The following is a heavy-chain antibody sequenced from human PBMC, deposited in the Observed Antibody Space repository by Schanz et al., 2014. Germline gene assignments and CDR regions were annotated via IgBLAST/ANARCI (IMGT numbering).Heavy chain of an antibody. CDR3: AKDRWRATVMVDAFDI. CDR2: IGGSGGST. D-gene: IGHD4-4*01. Sequence: EAQLVESGGGLVQPGGSLTLSCAASGFTFSSYLMSWVRQAPGKGLGWVSGIGGSGGSTDYADSVKGRFTISRDNSKNTVHLQMNSLRAEDTAVYFCAKDRWRATVMVDAFDIWGQGTKVTVSS. CDR1: GFTFSSYL. J-gene: IGHJ3*02. V-gene: IGHV3-23*04.